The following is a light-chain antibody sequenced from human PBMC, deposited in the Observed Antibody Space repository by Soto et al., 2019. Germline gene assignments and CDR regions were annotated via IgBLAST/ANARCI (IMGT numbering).Light chain of an antibody. CDR2: GAS. CDR1: QSIGKD. CDR3: QQYNNWLPIT. V-gene: IGKV3-15*01. Sequence: EIVMTQSPVTLSVSPGEGATLSCWASQSIGKDVAWYQQRPGQAPRLLIYGASTRAPGIPARFSGSGSGTDFTLTISGLLSEDFALYYCQQYNNWLPITFGQGTRLEIK. J-gene: IGKJ5*01.